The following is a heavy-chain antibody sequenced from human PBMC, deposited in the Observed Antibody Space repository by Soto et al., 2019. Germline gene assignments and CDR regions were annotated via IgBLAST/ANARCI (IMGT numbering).Heavy chain of an antibody. V-gene: IGHV3-23*01. Sequence: GGSLRLSCAASGFTFSSYAMSWVRQAPGKGLEWVSAISGSGGSTYYADSVKGRFTISRDNSKNTLYLQMNSLRAEDTAVYYCAPTYPSSWPLDVNFDYWGRGTLVTVSS. CDR3: APTYPSSWPLDVNFDY. J-gene: IGHJ4*02. D-gene: IGHD6-13*01. CDR1: GFTFSSYA. CDR2: ISGSGGST.